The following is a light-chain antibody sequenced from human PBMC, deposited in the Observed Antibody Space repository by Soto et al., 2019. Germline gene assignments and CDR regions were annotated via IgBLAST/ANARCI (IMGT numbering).Light chain of an antibody. Sequence: DIHMTQSPSTLSASVGDRVTITCRASQSHTMWLAWYQQIPGKAPNLLIYKTSSLESGVPSRFSGSGSGTEFTLTISSLQPDDFATYYCQHWTDYSWTFGQGTKVEVK. CDR2: KTS. J-gene: IGKJ1*01. V-gene: IGKV1-5*03. CDR3: QHWTDYSWT. CDR1: QSHTMW.